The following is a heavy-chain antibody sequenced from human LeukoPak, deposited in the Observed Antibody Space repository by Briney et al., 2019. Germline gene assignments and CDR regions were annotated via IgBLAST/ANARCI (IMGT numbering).Heavy chain of an antibody. CDR1: GFTFSSYS. V-gene: IGHV3-21*01. J-gene: IGHJ4*02. CDR2: ISSSSSYI. CDR3: ARGFRVGATKRINFDY. Sequence: PGGSLRLSCAASGFTFSSYSMNWVRQAPGKGLEWVSSISSSSSYIYYADSVKGRFTISRDNAKNSLYLQMNSLRAEDTAVYYCARGFRVGATKRINFDYWGQGTLVTVSS. D-gene: IGHD1-26*01.